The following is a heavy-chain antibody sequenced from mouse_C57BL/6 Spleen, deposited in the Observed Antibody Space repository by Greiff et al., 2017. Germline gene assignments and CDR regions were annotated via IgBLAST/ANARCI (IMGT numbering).Heavy chain of an antibody. CDR1: GYAFSSSW. CDR3: ASLGDWYFDV. J-gene: IGHJ1*03. CDR2: IYPGDGDT. V-gene: IGHV1-82*01. Sequence: QVQLKESGPELVKPGASVKISCKASGYAFSSSWMNWVKQRPGKGLEWIGRIYPGDGDTNYNGKFKGKATLTADKSSSTAYMQLSSLTSEDSAVYFCASLGDWYFDVWGTGTTVTVSS. D-gene: IGHD4-1*01.